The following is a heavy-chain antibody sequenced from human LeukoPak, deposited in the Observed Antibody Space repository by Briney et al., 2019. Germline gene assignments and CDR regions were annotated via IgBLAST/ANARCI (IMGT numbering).Heavy chain of an antibody. J-gene: IGHJ5*02. CDR2: IYTSGRT. Sequence: SGTLSLTCTVSGGSISSYYWSWIRQPAGKGLEGIGRIYTSGRTNYNPSRNSRGTISVDTCQNQFSLKLSAVAAADTAVYYCAREGFDWNYGCRWFWTCGQG. V-gene: IGHV4-4*07. CDR1: GGSISSYY. CDR3: AREGFDWNYGCRWFWT. D-gene: IGHD1-7*01.